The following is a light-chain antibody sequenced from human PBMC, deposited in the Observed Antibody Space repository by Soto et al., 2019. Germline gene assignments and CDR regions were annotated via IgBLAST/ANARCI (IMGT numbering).Light chain of an antibody. CDR2: DVS. Sequence: QSALTQPASVSGSPGQSITISCTGTSSDIGGYNFVSWYRQHPGKDPKLIIFDVSDRPSGVSNRFSGSKSGHTASLTISGLQAEDEADYYCSSYTTTSALVVFGGVTKVTVL. J-gene: IGLJ3*02. CDR3: SSYTTTSALVV. V-gene: IGLV2-14*01. CDR1: SSDIGGYNF.